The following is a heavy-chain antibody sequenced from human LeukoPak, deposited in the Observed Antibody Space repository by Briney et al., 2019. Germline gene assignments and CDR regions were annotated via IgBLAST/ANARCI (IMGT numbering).Heavy chain of an antibody. CDR2: ISGNGGST. V-gene: IGHV3-64*01. Sequence: GGSLRLSCAASGFTFSSYAMHWVRQAPGKGLEYVSAISGNGGSTYYANSVKGRFTISRDNSKNTPYLQMGSLRAEDMAVYYCARTDRFLEWLPLGYWGQGTLVTVSS. D-gene: IGHD3-3*01. CDR3: ARTDRFLEWLPLGY. CDR1: GFTFSSYA. J-gene: IGHJ4*02.